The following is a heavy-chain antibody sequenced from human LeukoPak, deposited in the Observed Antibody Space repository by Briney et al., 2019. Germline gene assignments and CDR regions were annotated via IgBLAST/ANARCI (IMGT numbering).Heavy chain of an antibody. CDR2: INHSGST. CDR3: ARAYSSSWYWMGYFDY. Sequence: SETLSLTCAVYGGSFSGYYWSWIRQPPGKGLEWIGEINHSGSTNYDPSLKSRVTISVDTSKNQFSLKLSSVTAADTAVYYCARAYSSSWYWMGYFDYWGQGTLVTVSS. J-gene: IGHJ4*02. CDR1: GGSFSGYY. D-gene: IGHD6-13*01. V-gene: IGHV4-34*01.